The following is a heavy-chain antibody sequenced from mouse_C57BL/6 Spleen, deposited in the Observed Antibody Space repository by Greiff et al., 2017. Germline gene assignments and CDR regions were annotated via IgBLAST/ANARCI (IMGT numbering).Heavy chain of an antibody. Sequence: VQLQQPGAELVKPGASVKLSCKASGYTFTSYWMHWVKQRPGQGLEWIGMIHPYSGSTNYNEKFKSKATLTVDKSSSTAYMQLSSLTSEDSAVYYCARGGSSYYFDYWGQGTTLTVSS. J-gene: IGHJ2*01. CDR1: GYTFTSYW. D-gene: IGHD1-1*01. CDR2: IHPYSGST. CDR3: ARGGSSYYFDY. V-gene: IGHV1-64*01.